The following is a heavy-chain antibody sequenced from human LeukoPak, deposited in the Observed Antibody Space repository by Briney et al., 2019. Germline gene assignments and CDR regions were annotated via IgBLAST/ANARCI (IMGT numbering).Heavy chain of an antibody. J-gene: IGHJ4*02. Sequence: AGGSLRLSCVASGFTFSTSWMDWVRQAPGKGLEWVANIKQDGSETYYVDSAKGRFTISRGNAKNSLYLQMDSLRVEDTAIYYCSKSLDYWGQGILVTVSS. V-gene: IGHV3-7*01. CDR3: SKSLDY. CDR1: GFTFSTSW. CDR2: IKQDGSET.